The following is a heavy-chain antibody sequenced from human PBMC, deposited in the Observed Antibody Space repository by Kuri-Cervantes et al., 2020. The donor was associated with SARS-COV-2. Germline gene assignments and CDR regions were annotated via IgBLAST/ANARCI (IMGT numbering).Heavy chain of an antibody. Sequence: ASVKVSCKASGYTFTSYGISWVRQAPGQGLEWMGWISAYNGNTNYAQKFQGRVTITADKSTSTACMELSSLRSEDTAVYYCARGYCSSTSCYPSDYWGQGTLVTVSS. CDR3: ARGYCSSTSCYPSDY. CDR1: GYTFTSYG. CDR2: ISAYNGNT. V-gene: IGHV1-18*04. J-gene: IGHJ4*02. D-gene: IGHD2-2*01.